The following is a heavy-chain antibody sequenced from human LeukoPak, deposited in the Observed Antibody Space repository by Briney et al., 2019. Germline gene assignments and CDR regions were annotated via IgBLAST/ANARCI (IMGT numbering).Heavy chain of an antibody. CDR2: INSDGSGT. V-gene: IGHV3-74*01. Sequence: GGSLRLSCAASGFTFSSYPMYWVRQAPGKGLVWVSRINSDGSGTTYADSVKGRFTISRDNAKNTLYLQMNSPRAEDTAMYYCATDRPWGQGTLVTVSS. J-gene: IGHJ5*02. CDR3: ATDRP. CDR1: GFTFSSYP.